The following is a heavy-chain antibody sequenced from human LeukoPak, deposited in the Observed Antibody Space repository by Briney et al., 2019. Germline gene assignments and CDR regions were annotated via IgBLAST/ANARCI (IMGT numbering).Heavy chain of an antibody. Sequence: ASVKVSCKASRYTSTGYYMHWVRQAPGQGLEWMGWINPNSGGTNYAQKFQGGVTMTRDTSISTAYMELSSLRSDDTAVYYCARGGIAAVGTFAFDIWGQGTMVTVSS. CDR3: ARGGIAAVGTFAFDI. CDR2: INPNSGGT. D-gene: IGHD6-13*01. CDR1: RYTSTGYY. V-gene: IGHV1-2*02. J-gene: IGHJ3*02.